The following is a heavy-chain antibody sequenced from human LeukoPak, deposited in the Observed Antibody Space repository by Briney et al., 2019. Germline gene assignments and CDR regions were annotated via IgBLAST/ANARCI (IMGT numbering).Heavy chain of an antibody. CDR2: IYYSGIT. CDR1: GGSIISISYY. V-gene: IGHV4-39*01. Sequence: PSETLSLTCSLSGGSIISISYYWAWIRQPPGMGLEWIGSIYYSGITYYNSSLKSRATVSVDTSRNQFFLHLISVTAADTAVYYCARRNGHSWDLGNWFDPWGQGTLVTVSS. CDR3: ARRNGHSWDLGNWFDP. J-gene: IGHJ5*02. D-gene: IGHD6-13*01.